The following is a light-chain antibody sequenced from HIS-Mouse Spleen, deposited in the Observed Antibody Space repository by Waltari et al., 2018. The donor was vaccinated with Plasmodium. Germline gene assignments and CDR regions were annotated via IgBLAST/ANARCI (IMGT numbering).Light chain of an antibody. Sequence: QSALTQPASVSGSPGQSITISCTGTCSDVGSYNLVSWYQQHPGKAPKLMIYEGSKRPSGVSNRFSGSKSGNTASLTISGLQAEDEADYYCCSYAGSRMVFGGGTKLTVL. V-gene: IGLV2-23*01. CDR2: EGS. CDR1: CSDVGSYNL. CDR3: CSYAGSRMV. J-gene: IGLJ2*01.